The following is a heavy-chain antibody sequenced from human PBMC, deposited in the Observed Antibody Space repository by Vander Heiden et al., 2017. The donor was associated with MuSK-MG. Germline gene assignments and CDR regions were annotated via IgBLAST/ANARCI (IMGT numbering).Heavy chain of an antibody. Sequence: EVQLVESGGGLVQPGRSLRLSCAASGFTFDDYAMHWVRQAPGKGLEWVSGISWTSAGIAYADSVKGRFTISRDNARNARYLKRNSMRVEDTALYYCTKGAGDGDHSGDAFDIWCQGTMVTVSS. CDR3: TKGAGDGDHSGDAFDI. CDR1: GFTFDDYA. V-gene: IGHV3-9*01. CDR2: ISWTSAGI. J-gene: IGHJ3*02. D-gene: IGHD4-17*01.